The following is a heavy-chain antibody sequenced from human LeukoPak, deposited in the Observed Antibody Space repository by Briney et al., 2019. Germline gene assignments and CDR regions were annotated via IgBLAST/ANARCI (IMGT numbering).Heavy chain of an antibody. V-gene: IGHV3-7*01. D-gene: IGHD3-22*01. CDR2: IEKDGNEK. Sequence: PGGSLRLSCAASGLIFSSYWMSWVRQAPGKGLEWVANIEKDGNEKYYVDSVKGRFTISRNNAQNSLYLQMNSLRVEDTAVFYCARWDTSGSPHTYWGQGTLVTVSS. CDR1: GLIFSSYW. J-gene: IGHJ4*02. CDR3: ARWDTSGSPHTY.